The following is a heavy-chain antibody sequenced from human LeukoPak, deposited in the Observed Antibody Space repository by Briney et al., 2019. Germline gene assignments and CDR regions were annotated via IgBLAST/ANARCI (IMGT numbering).Heavy chain of an antibody. D-gene: IGHD6-13*01. CDR1: GYSFTNYW. CDR2: IYPGDSDT. J-gene: IGHJ6*03. V-gene: IGHV5-51*01. CDR3: ARLFSSVGTYYMDV. Sequence: GESLKISCKGSGYSFTNYWIGWVRQMPGKGLEWMGIIYPGDSDTRFSPSFQGQVTFSADKSISTAYLHWRSLKASDTAMFYCARLFSSVGTYYMDVWGKGTTVTISS.